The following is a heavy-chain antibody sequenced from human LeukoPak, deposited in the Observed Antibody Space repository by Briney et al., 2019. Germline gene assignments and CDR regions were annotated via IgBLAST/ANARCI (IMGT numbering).Heavy chain of an antibody. V-gene: IGHV3-48*03. CDR1: GFTFSSYE. Sequence: GGSLRLSCVASGFTFSSYEINWVRQAPGKGLEWVSYISYRGSTIYYADSVKGRFTISRDNAKNSLYLQMNSLRAEDTAVYYCAREGIVCSSTSCYVDYWGQGTLVTVSS. J-gene: IGHJ4*02. D-gene: IGHD2-2*01. CDR3: AREGIVCSSTSCYVDY. CDR2: ISYRGSTI.